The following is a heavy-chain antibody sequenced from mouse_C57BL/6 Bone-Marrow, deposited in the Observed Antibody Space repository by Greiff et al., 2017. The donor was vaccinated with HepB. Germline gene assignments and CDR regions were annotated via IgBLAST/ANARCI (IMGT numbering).Heavy chain of an antibody. Sequence: EVQLQQSGPVLVKPGASVKMSCKASGYTFTDYYMNWVKQSHGKSLEWIGVINPYNGGTSYNQKFKGKATLTVDKSSSTAYMELNSLTSEDSAVYYCARNYRYYYAMDYWGQGTSVTVSS. D-gene: IGHD1-2*01. J-gene: IGHJ4*01. CDR2: INPYNGGT. CDR3: ARNYRYYYAMDY. V-gene: IGHV1-19*01. CDR1: GYTFTDYY.